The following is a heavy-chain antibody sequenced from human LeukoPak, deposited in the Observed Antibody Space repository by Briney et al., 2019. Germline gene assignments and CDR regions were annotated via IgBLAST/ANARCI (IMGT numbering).Heavy chain of an antibody. J-gene: IGHJ4*02. Sequence: SETLSLTCAVYGGSFSGYYWSWIRQPPGKGLEWIGEINHSGSTNYNPSLKSRGTISVDTSKNQFSLKLSSVTAADTAVYYCARGLGSGYDLDYWGQGTLVTVSS. CDR2: INHSGST. D-gene: IGHD5-12*01. CDR3: ARGLGSGYDLDY. V-gene: IGHV4-34*01. CDR1: GGSFSGYY.